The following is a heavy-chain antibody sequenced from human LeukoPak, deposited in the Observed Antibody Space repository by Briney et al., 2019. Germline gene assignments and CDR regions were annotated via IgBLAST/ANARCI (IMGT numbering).Heavy chain of an antibody. CDR1: GYTFTGYY. CDR3: ASTDAGYSSGWYHGVGAFDI. V-gene: IGHV1-2*06. Sequence: GASVKVSCKASGYTFTGYYMHWVRQAPGQGLEWMGRINPNSGDTNYAQKFQGRVTMTRDTSISTAYMELSRLRSDDTAVYYCASTDAGYSSGWYHGVGAFDIWGQGTMVTVSS. D-gene: IGHD6-19*01. J-gene: IGHJ3*02. CDR2: INPNSGDT.